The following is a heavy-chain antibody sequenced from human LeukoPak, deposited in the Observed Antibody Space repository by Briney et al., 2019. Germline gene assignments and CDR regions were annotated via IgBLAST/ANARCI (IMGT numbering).Heavy chain of an antibody. D-gene: IGHD3-10*01. CDR1: GFSFSSYG. Sequence: GGSLRLSCTASGFSFSSYGMHWVRQAPGKGLEWVAVISDVGSNKYYADSVKGRVTISRDTSKNTLFLQMNSLRADDTAVYYCARDQTYSGSGIYTYFDYWGQGILVTVSS. CDR3: ARDQTYSGSGIYTYFDY. J-gene: IGHJ4*02. V-gene: IGHV3-30*03. CDR2: ISDVGSNK.